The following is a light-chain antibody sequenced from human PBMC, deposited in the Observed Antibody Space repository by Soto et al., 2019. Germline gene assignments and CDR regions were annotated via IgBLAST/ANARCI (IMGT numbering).Light chain of an antibody. Sequence: EIVLTQSPGTLSLSPGERATLSCRASQSVSSSYLAWYQQKPGQAPRLLIYGASNRATGIPDRFSGSGSGTEFTLTIRSLQSEDIAVYYCQHYDNWPPWTFGQGTKVDIK. V-gene: IGKV3-20*01. CDR1: QSVSSSY. J-gene: IGKJ1*01. CDR2: GAS. CDR3: QHYDNWPPWT.